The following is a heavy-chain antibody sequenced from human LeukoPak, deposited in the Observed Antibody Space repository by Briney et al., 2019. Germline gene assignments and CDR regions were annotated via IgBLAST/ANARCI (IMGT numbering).Heavy chain of an antibody. CDR1: GYTLTELS. D-gene: IGHD1-26*01. V-gene: IGHV1-24*01. Sequence: GASVKVSCKVSGYTLTELSMHWVRQAPGKGLEWMGGFDPEDGETIYAQKFQCRVTMTEDTSTDTAYMELSSLRSEDTAVYYCATDAGGYSGSYSSYYYYMDVWGKGTTVTVSS. CDR2: FDPEDGET. J-gene: IGHJ6*03. CDR3: ATDAGGYSGSYSSYYYYMDV.